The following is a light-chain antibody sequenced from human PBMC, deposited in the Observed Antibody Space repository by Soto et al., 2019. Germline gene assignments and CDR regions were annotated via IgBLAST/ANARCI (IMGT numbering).Light chain of an antibody. V-gene: IGKV2-24*01. Sequence: DIVMTQTPLSSPVTLGQPASISCRSSQSLVHSDGNTYLSWVLQRPGQPPRLLMYKISNRFSGVPDRFSGSGTGTDFTLRISRVEDGDVGVYYCMQVTQFPHTFGQGTKLEIK. CDR3: MQVTQFPHT. J-gene: IGKJ2*01. CDR2: KIS. CDR1: QSLVHSDGNTY.